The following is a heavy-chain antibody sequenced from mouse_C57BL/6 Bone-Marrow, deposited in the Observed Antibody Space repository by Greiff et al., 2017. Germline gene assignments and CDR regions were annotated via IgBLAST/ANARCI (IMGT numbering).Heavy chain of an antibody. V-gene: IGHV5-6*02. CDR1: GFTFSSYG. CDR3: ARRTTVV. J-gene: IGHJ3*01. Sequence: EVKLMESGGDLVKPGGSLKLSCAASGFTFSSYGMSWVRQTPDKRLEWVATISSGGSYTYYPDSVKGRFTISRDNAKNTLYLQMSSLKSEDTAMYYCARRTTVVWGQGTRVTVSA. D-gene: IGHD1-1*01. CDR2: ISSGGSYT.